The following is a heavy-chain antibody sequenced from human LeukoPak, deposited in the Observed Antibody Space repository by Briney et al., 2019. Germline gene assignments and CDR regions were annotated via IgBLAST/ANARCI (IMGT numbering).Heavy chain of an antibody. Sequence: SETLSLTCTVSGGSISSYYWSWIRQPAGKGLERIGRIYTSGSTTYNPPLTSRVTMSVDTSKSQFSLNLMSVTAADTAVYYCTRDTGTTGEVKFDPWGQGTLVTVSS. CDR3: TRDTGTTGEVKFDP. CDR2: IYTSGST. D-gene: IGHD4-17*01. V-gene: IGHV4-4*07. CDR1: GGSISSYY. J-gene: IGHJ5*02.